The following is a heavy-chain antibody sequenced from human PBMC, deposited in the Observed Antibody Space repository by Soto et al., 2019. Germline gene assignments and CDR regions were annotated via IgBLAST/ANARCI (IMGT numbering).Heavy chain of an antibody. D-gene: IGHD5-12*01. J-gene: IGHJ4*02. CDR2: IKQDGSEK. V-gene: IGHV3-7*01. Sequence: GGSLRLSCAASGFTFSSYWMSWVRQAPGKGLEWVANIKQDGSEKYYVDSVKGRFTISRDNAKNSLYLQMNSLRAEDTAVYYCARLPPGMKDDSGYEYYFDYWGQGTLVTVSS. CDR1: GFTFSSYW. CDR3: ARLPPGMKDDSGYEYYFDY.